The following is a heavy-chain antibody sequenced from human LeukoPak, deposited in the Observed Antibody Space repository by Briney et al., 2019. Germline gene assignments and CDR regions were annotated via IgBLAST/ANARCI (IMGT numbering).Heavy chain of an antibody. CDR1: GGSISSGDYY. CDR3: ARLVGSVGSSWYNWFDP. J-gene: IGHJ5*02. D-gene: IGHD6-13*01. CDR2: IYYSGST. V-gene: IGHV4-30-4*01. Sequence: SSQTLSLTCTVSGGSISSGDYYWSWIRQPPGKGLEWIGYIYYSGSTNYNPSLKSRVTISVDTSKNQFSLKLSSVTAADTAVYYCARLVGSVGSSWYNWFDPWGQGTLVTVSS.